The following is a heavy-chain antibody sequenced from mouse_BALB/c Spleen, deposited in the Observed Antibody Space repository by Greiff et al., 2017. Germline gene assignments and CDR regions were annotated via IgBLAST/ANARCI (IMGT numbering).Heavy chain of an antibody. J-gene: IGHJ3*01. Sequence: EVKLQESGAELVKPGASVKLSCTASGFNIKDTYMHWVKQRPEQGLEWIGRIDPANGNTKYDPKFQGKATITADTSSNTAYLQLSSLTSEDTAVYYCARDYGGAYWGQGTLVTVSA. CDR2: IDPANGNT. CDR3: ARDYGGAY. D-gene: IGHD1-1*02. CDR1: GFNIKDTY. V-gene: IGHV14-3*02.